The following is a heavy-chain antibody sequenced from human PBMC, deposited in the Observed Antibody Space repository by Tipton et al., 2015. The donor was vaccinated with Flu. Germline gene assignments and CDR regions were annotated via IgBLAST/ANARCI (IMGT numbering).Heavy chain of an antibody. Sequence: QLVQSGAEVKKPGASVKVSCKASGYTFTSYAMHWVRQAPGQRLERMGWINAGNGNTKYSQKFQGRVTITRDTSASTAYMELSSVSSEVRAVYSCARSASVKSGGIKPIGSWGQGTLVTVSS. J-gene: IGHJ1*01. D-gene: IGHD4-23*01. V-gene: IGHV1-3*01. CDR2: INAGNGNT. CDR1: GYTFTSYA. CDR3: ARSASVKSGGIKPIGS.